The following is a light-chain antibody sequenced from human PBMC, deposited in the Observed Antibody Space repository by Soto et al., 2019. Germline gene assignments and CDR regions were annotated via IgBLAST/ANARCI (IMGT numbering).Light chain of an antibody. Sequence: DIQMTQSPSAMSASLGDRVTITCRASQGISKYLAWFQQRPGKVPRRLVYAASSLQSGVPSRCRGSGSGTEFTLTISSLQPEDFGTYYCLQHTSYPWTFGQGTKVDIK. CDR1: QGISKY. J-gene: IGKJ1*01. CDR2: AAS. V-gene: IGKV1-17*03. CDR3: LQHTSYPWT.